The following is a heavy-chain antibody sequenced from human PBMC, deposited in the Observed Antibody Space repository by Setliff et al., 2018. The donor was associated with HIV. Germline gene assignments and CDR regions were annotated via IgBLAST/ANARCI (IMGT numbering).Heavy chain of an antibody. CDR3: ARDQVANYYGSGIDY. D-gene: IGHD3-10*01. J-gene: IGHJ4*02. CDR1: GFTFSSYW. CDR2: INSDGSST. Sequence: GGSLRLSCAASGFTFSSYWMHWVRQAPGKGLVRVSRINSDGSSTSYADSVKGRFTISRDNSKNTLYLQMNSLRAEDTAVYYCARDQVANYYGSGIDYWGQGTLVTVSS. V-gene: IGHV3-74*01.